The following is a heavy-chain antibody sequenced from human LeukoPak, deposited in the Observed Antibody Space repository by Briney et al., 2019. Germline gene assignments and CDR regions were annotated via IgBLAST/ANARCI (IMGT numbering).Heavy chain of an antibody. D-gene: IGHD6-13*01. J-gene: IGHJ4*02. Sequence: GESLKISCAASGFTFSSYSMNWVRQAPGKGLEWVSSISSSSSYIYYADSVKGRFTISRDNAKNSLYLQMNSLRAEDTAVYYCARARSSWEPFDYWGQGTLVTVSS. CDR3: ARARSSWEPFDY. V-gene: IGHV3-21*01. CDR2: ISSSSSYI. CDR1: GFTFSSYS.